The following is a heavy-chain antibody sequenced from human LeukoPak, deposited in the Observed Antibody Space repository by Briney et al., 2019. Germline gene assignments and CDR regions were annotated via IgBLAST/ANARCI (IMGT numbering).Heavy chain of an antibody. D-gene: IGHD1-1*01. CDR2: IGSSSSST. J-gene: IGHJ4*02. V-gene: IGHV3-11*06. CDR3: ARGTWTLDY. CDR1: GFTFTDYY. Sequence: GGSLRLSCAASGFTFTDYYMSWIRQAPGKGLEWVSYIGSSSSSTNYADAVKGRFTISRDNAKKSLYLQMNSLRAEDTAVYYCARGTWTLDYWGQGTLVTVSS.